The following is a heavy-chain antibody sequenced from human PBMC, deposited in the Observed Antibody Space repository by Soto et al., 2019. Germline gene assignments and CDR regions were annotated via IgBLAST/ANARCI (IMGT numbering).Heavy chain of an antibody. CDR3: AASIFYYGMDV. CDR2: IYPGDSDT. J-gene: IGHJ6*02. V-gene: IGHV5-51*01. CDR1: GYSFSTNW. Sequence: LGESLKISCEASGYSFSTNWIGWVRQMPGKGLEWMGIIYPGDSDTRYSPAFQGQVTISADKSITTTYLQWSSLKASDTAIYYCAASIFYYGMDVWGQGTTVTVSS.